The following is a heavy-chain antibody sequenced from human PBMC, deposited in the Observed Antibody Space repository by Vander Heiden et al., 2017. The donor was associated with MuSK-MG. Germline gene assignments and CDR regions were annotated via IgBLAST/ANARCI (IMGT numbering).Heavy chain of an antibody. Sequence: QVQLQQWGAGLLKPSETLSLTCAVYGGSFSGYYWSWIRQPPGKGLEWIGEINHSGSTNYNPSLKSRVTISVDTSKNQFSLKLSSVTAADTAVYYCARGRKTNLRFLGRGYGMYYYYGMDVWGQGTTVTVSS. CDR2: INHSGST. D-gene: IGHD3-3*01. J-gene: IGHJ6*02. V-gene: IGHV4-34*01. CDR3: ARGRKTNLRFLGRGYGMYYYYGMDV. CDR1: GGSFSGYY.